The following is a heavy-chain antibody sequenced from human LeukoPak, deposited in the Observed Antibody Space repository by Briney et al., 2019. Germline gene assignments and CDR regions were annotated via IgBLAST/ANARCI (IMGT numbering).Heavy chain of an antibody. V-gene: IGHV4-34*01. CDR3: ARVSLSSGWYYFDY. Sequence: SETLSLTCAVYGGSFSGYYWSWIRQPPGKGLEWIGEINHSGSTNHNPSLKSRVTISVDTSKNQFSLKLSSVTAADTAVYYCARVSLSSGWYYFDYRGQGTLVTVSS. CDR2: INHSGST. CDR1: GGSFSGYY. D-gene: IGHD6-19*01. J-gene: IGHJ4*02.